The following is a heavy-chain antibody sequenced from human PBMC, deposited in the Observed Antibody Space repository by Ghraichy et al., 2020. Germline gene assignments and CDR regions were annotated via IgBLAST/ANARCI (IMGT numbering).Heavy chain of an antibody. J-gene: IGHJ4*02. D-gene: IGHD3-10*01. CDR2: IYHSGST. CDR1: GFSISSGYY. Sequence: SETLSLTCAVSGFSISSGYYWGWIRQPPGKGLEWIGNIYHSGSTYYNPSLKSRVTISVDTSKNQFSLILSSVTAADSAVYYCARGRPGDSVLLWFGESFDYWGQGTLVTVSS. V-gene: IGHV4-38-2*01. CDR3: ARGRPGDSVLLWFGESFDY.